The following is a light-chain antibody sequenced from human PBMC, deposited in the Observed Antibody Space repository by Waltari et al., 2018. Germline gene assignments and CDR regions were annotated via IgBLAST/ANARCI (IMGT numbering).Light chain of an antibody. J-gene: IGLJ1*01. CDR2: EVT. CDR3: SSYTSRSISWV. V-gene: IGLV2-14*01. Sequence: QSALTQPASVSGSPGQSITISCTGPSSDVGGYNYVSCYKQHTGKAPKLMIYEVTNRPSGSSSRFSGSKSGNTASLTISGIQAEDEADYYCSSYTSRSISWVFGTGTKVTVL. CDR1: SSDVGGYNY.